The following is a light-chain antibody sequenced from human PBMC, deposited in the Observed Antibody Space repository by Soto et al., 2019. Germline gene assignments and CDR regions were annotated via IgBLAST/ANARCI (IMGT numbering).Light chain of an antibody. Sequence: DIQMTQSPSTLSGPVGDRVTITCRASQTMSSWLAWYPQKPGKAPKLLIYTASTLKSGVPSRFSGSGSGTEFTLTISSLQPDDFATYYCPHYNSYSEAFGQGTKVDIK. CDR2: TAS. V-gene: IGKV1-5*03. CDR1: QTMSSW. CDR3: PHYNSYSEA. J-gene: IGKJ1*01.